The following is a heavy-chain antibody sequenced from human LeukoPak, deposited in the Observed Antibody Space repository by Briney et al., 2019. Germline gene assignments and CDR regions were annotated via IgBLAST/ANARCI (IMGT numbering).Heavy chain of an antibody. CDR2: INHSGST. CDR1: GGSFSGYY. J-gene: IGHJ6*03. Sequence: SETLSLTCAVYGGSFSGYYWSWIRQPPGKGLEGIGEINHSGSTNYNPSLKSRVTISVDTSKNQFSLKLSSVTAADTAVYYCARGVSIAARRISHYYYYMDVWGKGTTVTVSS. D-gene: IGHD6-6*01. CDR3: ARGVSIAARRISHYYYYMDV. V-gene: IGHV4-34*01.